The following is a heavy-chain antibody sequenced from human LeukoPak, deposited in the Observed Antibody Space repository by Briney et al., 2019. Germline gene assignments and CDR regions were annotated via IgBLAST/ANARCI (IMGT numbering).Heavy chain of an antibody. Sequence: PGGSLRLSCAASGFTFSSYSMNWVRQAPGKGLEWVSSISSSSSYIYYADSVKGRFTISRDNAKNSLYLQMNSLRAEDTAVYYCARSSVGGGSPPREGDFDYWGQGTLVTVSS. J-gene: IGHJ4*02. D-gene: IGHD1-26*01. CDR1: GFTFSSYS. V-gene: IGHV3-21*01. CDR3: ARSSVGGGSPPREGDFDY. CDR2: ISSSSSYI.